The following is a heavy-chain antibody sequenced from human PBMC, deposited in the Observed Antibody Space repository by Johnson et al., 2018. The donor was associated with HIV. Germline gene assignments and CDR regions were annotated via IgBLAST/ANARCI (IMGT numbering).Heavy chain of an antibody. Sequence: QVQLVESGGGVVQPGRSLRLSCAASGFTFNSYAMHWVRQAPGKGLEWVAVISYDGSNKYYADSVKGRFTISRDNSKNTLYLQMNSLRAEDTAVYYCARARDRSSSRDAFDIWGQGTMVTVSS. J-gene: IGHJ3*02. D-gene: IGHD6-13*01. CDR3: ARARDRSSSRDAFDI. CDR2: ISYDGSNK. CDR1: GFTFNSYA. V-gene: IGHV3-30-3*01.